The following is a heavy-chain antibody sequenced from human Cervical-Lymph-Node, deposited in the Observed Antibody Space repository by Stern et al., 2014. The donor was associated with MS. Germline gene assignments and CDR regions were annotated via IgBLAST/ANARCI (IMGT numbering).Heavy chain of an antibody. V-gene: IGHV4-39*02. Sequence: QVQLQESGPGLVKPSETLSLSCSVSDDSMTSSAYYWGWIRQPPGKGLEWIGTIDYSGTTFYDPSLKSRITLSVDTLKTHFSLELSSVTAADTAVYYCARLSSSGYYPFDYWGQGILVTVSS. CDR3: ARLSSSGYYPFDY. CDR2: IDYSGTT. CDR1: DDSMTSSAYY. D-gene: IGHD3-22*01. J-gene: IGHJ4*02.